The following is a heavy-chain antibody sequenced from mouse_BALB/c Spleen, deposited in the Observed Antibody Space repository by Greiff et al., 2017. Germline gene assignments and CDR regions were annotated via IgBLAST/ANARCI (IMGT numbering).Heavy chain of an antibody. D-gene: IGHD2-4*01. CDR1: GFTFSSFG. J-gene: IGHJ4*01. Sequence: EVQLVESGGGLVQPGGSRKLSCAASGFTFSSFGMHWVRQAPEKGLEWVAYISSGSSTIYYADTVKGRFTISRDTPKNTLFLQITSLRSEDTAMYDCARLDDYDGGYAMDYWGQGTSVTVSS. CDR2: ISSGSSTI. CDR3: ARLDDYDGGYAMDY. V-gene: IGHV5-17*02.